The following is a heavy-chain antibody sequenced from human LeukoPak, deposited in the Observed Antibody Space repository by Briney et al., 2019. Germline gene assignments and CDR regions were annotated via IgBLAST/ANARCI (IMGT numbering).Heavy chain of an antibody. CDR3: ARDFVVVTAFFDY. V-gene: IGHV3-53*01. J-gene: IGHJ4*02. CDR1: GFTVSSNY. Sequence: KTGGSLRLSCAASGFTVSSNYMSWVRQAPGKGLEWVSVIYSGGSTYYADSVKGRFTISRDNSKNTLYLQMNSLRAEDTAVYYCARDFVVVTAFFDYWGQGTLVTVSS. D-gene: IGHD2-21*02. CDR2: IYSGGST.